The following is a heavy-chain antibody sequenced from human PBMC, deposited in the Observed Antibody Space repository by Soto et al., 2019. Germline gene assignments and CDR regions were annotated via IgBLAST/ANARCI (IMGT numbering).Heavy chain of an antibody. CDR2: INAGNGNT. J-gene: IGHJ4*02. Sequence: ASVKVSCKASGYTFTSYAMHWVRQAPGQRLEWMGWINAGNGNTKYAQKFQGRVTITTDTSTSTAYMELRSLRSDDTAVYYCARDAAVGLFDYWGQGTLLTVS. CDR3: ARDAAVGLFDY. V-gene: IGHV1-3*01. CDR1: GYTFTSYA. D-gene: IGHD1-26*01.